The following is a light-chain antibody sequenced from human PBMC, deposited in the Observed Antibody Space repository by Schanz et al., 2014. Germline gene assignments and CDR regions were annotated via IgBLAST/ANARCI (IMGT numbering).Light chain of an antibody. Sequence: EIVLTQSPGTLSLSPGDVATLYCRASQSVAGDHLAWYFQRPGQAPRLLIYDASNRATGIPDRFSGSGSGTDFTLTISRLEPEDFAVYYCQQYNNWPPLTFGGGTKVEIK. CDR3: QQYNNWPPLT. CDR2: DAS. V-gene: IGKV3-20*01. CDR1: QSVAGDH. J-gene: IGKJ4*01.